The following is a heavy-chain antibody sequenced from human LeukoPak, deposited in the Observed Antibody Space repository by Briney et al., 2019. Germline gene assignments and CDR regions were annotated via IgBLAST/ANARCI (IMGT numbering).Heavy chain of an antibody. CDR1: GFTFSSYG. D-gene: IGHD3-10*01. Sequence: SGGSLRLSCAASGFTFSSYGMHWVRQAPGKGLEWVAVISYDGSNIYYADSVKGRFTISRDNSKNTLYLQMNSLRAEDTAVYYCAKDRYSSTFGESDYWGQGTLVTVSS. CDR2: ISYDGSNI. V-gene: IGHV3-30*18. CDR3: AKDRYSSTFGESDY. J-gene: IGHJ4*02.